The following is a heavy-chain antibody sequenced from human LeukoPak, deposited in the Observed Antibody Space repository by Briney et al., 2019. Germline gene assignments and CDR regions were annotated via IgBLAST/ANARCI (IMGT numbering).Heavy chain of an antibody. D-gene: IGHD2-15*01. CDR2: IKSKTDGGTI. J-gene: IGHJ4*02. CDR1: GFTFSSAW. Sequence: KTGGSLRLCCAASGFTFSSAWMSWVRQAPGKGLEWVGRIKSKTDGGTIDYAAPVKGRFTISRDDSKNMVYLQMNSLKTEDTAVYHCTTEGYCSGGSCAGFDHWGQGTQVTVSS. V-gene: IGHV3-15*01. CDR3: TTEGYCSGGSCAGFDH.